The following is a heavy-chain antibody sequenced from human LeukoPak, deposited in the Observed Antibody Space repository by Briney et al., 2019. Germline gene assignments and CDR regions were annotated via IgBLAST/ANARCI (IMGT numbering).Heavy chain of an antibody. CDR1: GCSFSTYW. D-gene: IGHD2-2*01. J-gene: IGHJ4*03. Sequence: GESLKISCQGSGCSFSTYWITWVRQMPGKGLEWMGIIYPGDSDTRYSPSFQGQVTISTDESISIAYPQWTSLRASDTAIYYCARQAREHSSYNGAPFDFWGQGTMVTVSS. CDR3: ARQAREHSSYNGAPFDF. V-gene: IGHV5-51*01. CDR2: IYPGDSDT.